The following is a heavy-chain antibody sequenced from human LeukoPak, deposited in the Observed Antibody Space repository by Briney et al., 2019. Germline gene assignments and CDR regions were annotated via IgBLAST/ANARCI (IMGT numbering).Heavy chain of an antibody. V-gene: IGHV3-48*01. Sequence: SGGSLRLSCAASGFTFSGYSMTWVRQAPGKGLEWVSYISSSSNSMYYADSVKGRFTISRDNAKNSLYLQMNSLRAEDTAVYYCARVGRRYSSSWFDYWGQGTLVTVSS. D-gene: IGHD6-13*01. CDR1: GFTFSGYS. CDR2: ISSSSNSM. CDR3: ARVGRRYSSSWFDY. J-gene: IGHJ4*02.